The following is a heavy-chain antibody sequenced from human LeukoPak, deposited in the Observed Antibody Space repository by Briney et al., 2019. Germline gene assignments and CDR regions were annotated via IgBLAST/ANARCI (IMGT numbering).Heavy chain of an antibody. Sequence: LPETLSLTCAVYGGSFSDFFWSWIRQPPGKGLEWIGEINHSGGTNYNPSLMSRVTISVDTSKSQISLKMSSVTAADTAAYYCASRYCSSTSCLLDAFDIWGQGTMASVSS. CDR3: ASRYCSSTSCLLDAFDI. V-gene: IGHV4-34*01. J-gene: IGHJ3*02. CDR1: GGSFSDFF. D-gene: IGHD2-2*01. CDR2: INHSGGT.